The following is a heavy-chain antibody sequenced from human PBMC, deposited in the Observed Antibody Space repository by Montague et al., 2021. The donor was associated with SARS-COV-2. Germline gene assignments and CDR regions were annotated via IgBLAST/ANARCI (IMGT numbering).Heavy chain of an antibody. J-gene: IGHJ4*02. CDR3: VRSRAERYFYWTKLDAHVKPCYFDY. Sequence: SETLSLTCTVSGGSISSSSYYWGWIRQPPGKGLEWIGSTYYSGSTYYNPSLKSRVTISVDTSKNQFSLKLSSVTAADTAVYYCVRSRAERYFYWTKLDAHVKPCYFDYWGQGTLVTVSS. CDR2: TYYSGST. CDR1: GGSISSSSYY. D-gene: IGHD3-9*01. V-gene: IGHV4-39*01.